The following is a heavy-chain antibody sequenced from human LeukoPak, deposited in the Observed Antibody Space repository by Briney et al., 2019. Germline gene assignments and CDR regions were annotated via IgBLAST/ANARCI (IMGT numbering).Heavy chain of an antibody. J-gene: IGHJ4*02. CDR2: ISAYKDIT. V-gene: IGHV1-18*04. D-gene: IGHD1-1*01. Sequence: ASETCSCKASGDTSSSDTVSWERQGPGHPVECGSWISAYKDITDNAQKLQGRVTMTTDTSPRTAYMELRSLRSDATAVYYCAFIKGNWNDSPFDYWGQGTLVTVSS. CDR3: AFIKGNWNDSPFDY. CDR1: GDTSSSDT.